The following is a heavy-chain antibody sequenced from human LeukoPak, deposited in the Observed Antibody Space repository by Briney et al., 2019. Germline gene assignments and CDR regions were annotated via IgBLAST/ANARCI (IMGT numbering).Heavy chain of an antibody. Sequence: SVKVSCKASGGTLSSYAISLVRQVPGQGLEWMGGIIPIFGTANYAQKFQGRVTITADESTSTAYMELSSLRSEDTVVYYCARGSGYNNFDYWGQGTLVTVSS. CDR1: GGTLSSYA. J-gene: IGHJ4*02. V-gene: IGHV1-69*13. D-gene: IGHD5-12*01. CDR2: IIPIFGTA. CDR3: ARGSGYNNFDY.